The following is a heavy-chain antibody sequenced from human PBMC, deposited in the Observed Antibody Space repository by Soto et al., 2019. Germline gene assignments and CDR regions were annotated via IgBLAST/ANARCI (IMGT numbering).Heavy chain of an antibody. V-gene: IGHV1-2*02. D-gene: IGHD3-10*01. CDR3: ARAEHYGSGSYIYYYGMDV. CDR2: INPNSGGT. CDR1: GYTFTSYG. Sequence: ASVKVSCKASGYTFTSYGISWARQAPGQGLEWMGWINPNSGGTNYAQKFQGRVTMTRDTSISTAYMELSRLRSDDTAVYYCARAEHYGSGSYIYYYGMDVWGQGTTVTVSS. J-gene: IGHJ6*02.